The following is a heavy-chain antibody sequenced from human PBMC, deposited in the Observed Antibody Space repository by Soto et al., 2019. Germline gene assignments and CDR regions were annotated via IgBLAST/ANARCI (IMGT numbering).Heavy chain of an antibody. CDR2: IWYDGSNK. CDR1: GFTFSSYG. CDR3: ASDLRIAAAGTEGYFDY. V-gene: IGHV3-33*08. D-gene: IGHD6-13*01. J-gene: IGHJ4*02. Sequence: GGSLRLSCAASGFTFSSYGMHWVRQAPGKGLEWVAVIWYDGSNKYYADSVKGRFTISRDNSKNTLYLQMNSLRAEDTAVYYCASDLRIAAAGTEGYFDYWGQGTLVTVSS.